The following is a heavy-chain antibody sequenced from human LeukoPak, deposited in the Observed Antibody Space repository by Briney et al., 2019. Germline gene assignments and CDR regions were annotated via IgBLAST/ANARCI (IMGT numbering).Heavy chain of an antibody. CDR2: IIPIFGTA. J-gene: IGHJ3*02. V-gene: IGHV1-69*05. Sequence: SVTVSCKASGGTFSSYAISWVRQAPGQGLEWMGGIIPIFGTANYAQKFQGRVTITTDESTGTAYMELSSLRSEDTAVYYCARGYCTNGVCYTREDSDAFDIWGQGTMVTVSS. CDR1: GGTFSSYA. D-gene: IGHD2-8*01. CDR3: ARGYCTNGVCYTREDSDAFDI.